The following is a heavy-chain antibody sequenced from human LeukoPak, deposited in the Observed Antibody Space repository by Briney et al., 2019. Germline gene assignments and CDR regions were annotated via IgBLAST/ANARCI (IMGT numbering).Heavy chain of an antibody. V-gene: IGHV3-48*03. CDR1: GFTFSSYE. CDR2: ISSSGSTI. CDR3: ARDPERGYGYQGIFDY. J-gene: IGHJ4*02. D-gene: IGHD5-18*01. Sequence: GGSLRLSCAASGFTFSSYEMNWVRQAPGKGLEWVSYISSSGSTIYYADSVKGRFTISRDNAKNSLYLQMNSLRAEDTAVYYCARDPERGYGYQGIFDYWGQGTLVTVSS.